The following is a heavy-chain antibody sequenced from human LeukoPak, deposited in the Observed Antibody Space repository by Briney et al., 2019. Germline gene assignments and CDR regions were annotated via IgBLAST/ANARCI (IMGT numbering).Heavy chain of an antibody. Sequence: PGGSLRLSCAASGFTFSDYYMSWIRQAPGKGLEWVSDISSSSTTIYYADSVKGRFTISRDNANNSLYLQMNSLRAEDTAVYYCARGTAVADFDYWGQGTLVTVSS. V-gene: IGHV3-11*04. D-gene: IGHD6-19*01. J-gene: IGHJ4*02. CDR2: ISSSSTTI. CDR3: ARGTAVADFDY. CDR1: GFTFSDYY.